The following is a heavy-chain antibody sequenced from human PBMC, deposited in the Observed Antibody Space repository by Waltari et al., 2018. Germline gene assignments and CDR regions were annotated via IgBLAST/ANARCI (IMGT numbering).Heavy chain of an antibody. D-gene: IGHD4-17*01. Sequence: QLQLQESGPGLVKPSETLSLTCTVSGGSISSSSYYWGWIRQPPGKGLEWIGSIYYSGSTYDNPSRKSRVTISVDTSKNQFSRKLSSVTAADTAVYYCARFDYGDYGGYDYWGQGTLVTVSS. J-gene: IGHJ4*02. CDR3: ARFDYGDYGGYDY. CDR1: GGSISSSSYY. CDR2: IYYSGST. V-gene: IGHV4-39*07.